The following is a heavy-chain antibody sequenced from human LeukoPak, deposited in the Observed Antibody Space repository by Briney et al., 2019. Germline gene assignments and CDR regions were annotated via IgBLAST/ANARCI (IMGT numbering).Heavy chain of an antibody. Sequence: GGSLRLSCAASGFTFNTYTINWVRQAPGKGLEWVSSISSSSSYIYYADSVKGRFTISRDNAKNSLYLQMNSLRAEDTAIYYCARDRIAARGFDPWGQGTLVTVSS. CDR1: GFTFNTYT. J-gene: IGHJ5*02. V-gene: IGHV3-21*01. CDR3: ARDRIAARGFDP. D-gene: IGHD6-6*01. CDR2: ISSSSSYI.